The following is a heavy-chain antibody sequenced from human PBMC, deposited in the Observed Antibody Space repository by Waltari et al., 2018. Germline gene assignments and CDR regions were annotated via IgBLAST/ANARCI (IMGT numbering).Heavy chain of an antibody. CDR1: GYTFTSSD. CDR2: MNPNSGNT. V-gene: IGHV1-8*01. Sequence: QVQLVQSGAEVKKPGASVKVSCKASGYTFTSSDINWVRPATGQGLEWMGWMNPNSGNTAYAQKFQGRVTMTRNTTISTAYMELSSLRSEDTAVYYCAKVAINTGNWFDPWGQGTLVTVSS. D-gene: IGHD2-8*02. J-gene: IGHJ5*02. CDR3: AKVAINTGNWFDP.